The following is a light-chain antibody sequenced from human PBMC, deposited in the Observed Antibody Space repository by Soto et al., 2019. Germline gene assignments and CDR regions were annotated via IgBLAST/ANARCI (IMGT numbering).Light chain of an antibody. J-gene: IGKJ4*01. CDR2: DAS. CDR1: QSVSCSD. V-gene: IGKV3-11*01. Sequence: NVFTQSAGTLSLSPGERATLSCSSSQSVSCSDLAWYQQKPGQAPRLLIYDASNRATGIPARFSGSGSGTDFTLTISSLEPEDFAVYYCQQRSNWPLTFGGGTKVDI. CDR3: QQRSNWPLT.